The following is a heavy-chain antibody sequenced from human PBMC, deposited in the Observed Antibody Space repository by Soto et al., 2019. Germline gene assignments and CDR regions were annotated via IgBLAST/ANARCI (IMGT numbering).Heavy chain of an antibody. Sequence: GGSLRLSCEASGFTFSDYWMSWVRQAPGKGPEWVANIKFDGSEKQYVDSVRGRFTISRDNSRNSLFLQMNSLRAGDTAVYYCVKDGGYCSSSTCYSPRNHYFDSWGQGTLVTVSS. J-gene: IGHJ4*02. CDR2: IKFDGSEK. CDR1: GFTFSDYW. V-gene: IGHV3-7*03. CDR3: VKDGGYCSSSTCYSPRNHYFDS. D-gene: IGHD2-2*01.